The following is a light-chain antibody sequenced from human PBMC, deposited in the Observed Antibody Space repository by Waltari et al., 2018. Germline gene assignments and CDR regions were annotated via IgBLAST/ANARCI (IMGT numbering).Light chain of an antibody. V-gene: IGLV3-25*03. J-gene: IGLJ3*02. CDR2: KDT. CDR3: QSTDRSDRWV. Sequence: SYELTQPPSVSVSPGQTAAITCSGDALPKQYAYWYPQKPGQAPVLLIYKDTDRPPGLPERFSGSTSGTTVTLTISGVQAEDEADYYCQSTDRSDRWVFGGGTKLTVL. CDR1: ALPKQY.